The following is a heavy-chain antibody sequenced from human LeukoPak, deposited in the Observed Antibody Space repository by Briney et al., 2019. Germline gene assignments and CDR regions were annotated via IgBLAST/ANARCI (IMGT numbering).Heavy chain of an antibody. V-gene: IGHV3-23*01. J-gene: IGHJ4*02. Sequence: GGSLRLSCAASGFTFNNYAMTWVRQAPGKGLEWVSGISGSGDSTYYADSVKGRFTISRDNSKNTLYLQINSLRAEDAAIYYCAKDDYCGGECYWGQGTVVTVSS. D-gene: IGHD2-21*01. CDR3: AKDDYCGGECY. CDR1: GFTFNNYA. CDR2: ISGSGDST.